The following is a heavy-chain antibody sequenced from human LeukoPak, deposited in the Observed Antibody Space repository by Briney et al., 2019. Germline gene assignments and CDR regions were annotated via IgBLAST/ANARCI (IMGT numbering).Heavy chain of an antibody. V-gene: IGHV4-59*01. CDR2: IYYSGST. J-gene: IGHJ5*02. D-gene: IGHD3-22*01. Sequence: PSETLSLTCTVSGGSISSYYWSWIRQPPGKGLEWIGYIYYSGSTNYNPSLKSRVTISEDTSKNQFSPRLSSVTAADTAVYYCARSPSDSSGYSNWFDPWGQGTLVTVSS. CDR3: ARSPSDSSGYSNWFDP. CDR1: GGSISSYY.